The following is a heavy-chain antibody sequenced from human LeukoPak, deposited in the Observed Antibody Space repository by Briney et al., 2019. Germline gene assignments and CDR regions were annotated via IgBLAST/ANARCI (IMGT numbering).Heavy chain of an antibody. V-gene: IGHV1-69*05. CDR3: ERDSIAVAGPSPFDY. Sequence: SVXXXXKXSXGTFSSYAISWVRQAPGQGIEWMGRIIPIFGTANYAQKFQGRVTITTDESKSKAYMEVRRVREDERDVYECERDSIAVAGPSPFDYWGQGTLVTVSS. CDR2: IIPIFGTA. CDR1: XGTFSSYA. J-gene: IGHJ4*02. D-gene: IGHD6-19*01.